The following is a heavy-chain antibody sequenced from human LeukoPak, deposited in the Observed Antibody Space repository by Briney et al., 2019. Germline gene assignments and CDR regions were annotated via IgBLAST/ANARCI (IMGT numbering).Heavy chain of an antibody. CDR3: ARDKFEITMIVVVITTIWFDP. J-gene: IGHJ5*02. Sequence: GASVKVSCKASGYTFTGYYMHWVRQAPGQGLEWMGWINPNSGGTNYAQKFQGRVTMTRDTSISTAYMELSRLRSDDTAVYYCARDKFEITMIVVVITTIWFDPWGQGTLVTVSS. D-gene: IGHD3-22*01. V-gene: IGHV1-2*02. CDR2: INPNSGGT. CDR1: GYTFTGYY.